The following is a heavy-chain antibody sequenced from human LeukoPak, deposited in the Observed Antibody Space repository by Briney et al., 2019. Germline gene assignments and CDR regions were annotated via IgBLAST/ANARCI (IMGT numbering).Heavy chain of an antibody. Sequence: GGSLRLSCAASGFTFSSYEMNWVRQAPGKGLEWISYISSSGSTIYYADSVKGRFTISRDNSKNTLYLQMNSLRAEDTAVYYCAKASYDFWSGYYNPHFDYWGQGTLVTVSS. D-gene: IGHD3-3*01. J-gene: IGHJ4*02. CDR2: ISSSGSTI. CDR1: GFTFSSYE. V-gene: IGHV3-48*03. CDR3: AKASYDFWSGYYNPHFDY.